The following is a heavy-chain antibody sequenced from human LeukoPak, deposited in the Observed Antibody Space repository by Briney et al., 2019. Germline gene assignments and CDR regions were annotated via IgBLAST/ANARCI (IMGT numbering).Heavy chain of an antibody. V-gene: IGHV1-3*01. Sequence: ASVKVSCKASGYTFTGYYMHWVRQAPGQGLEWMGWINAGNGNTKYSQKFQGRVTITRDTSASTAYMELSSLRSEDTAVYYCARTPDILTAYYFDYWGQGTLVTVSS. J-gene: IGHJ4*02. CDR2: INAGNGNT. D-gene: IGHD3-9*01. CDR1: GYTFTGYY. CDR3: ARTPDILTAYYFDY.